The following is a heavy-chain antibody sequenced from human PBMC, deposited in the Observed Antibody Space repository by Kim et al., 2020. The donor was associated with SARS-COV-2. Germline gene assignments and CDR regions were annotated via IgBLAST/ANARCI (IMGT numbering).Heavy chain of an antibody. CDR2: IIPIFGTA. CDR3: ASRYYYDSSGYYKAYYYYGMDV. Sequence: SVKVSCKASGGTFSSYAISWVRQAPGQGLEWMGGIIPIFGTANYAQKFQGRVTITADESTSTAYMELSSLRSEDTAVHYCASRYYYDSSGYYKAYYYYGMDVWGQGTTVTVSS. V-gene: IGHV1-69*13. J-gene: IGHJ6*02. D-gene: IGHD3-22*01. CDR1: GGTFSSYA.